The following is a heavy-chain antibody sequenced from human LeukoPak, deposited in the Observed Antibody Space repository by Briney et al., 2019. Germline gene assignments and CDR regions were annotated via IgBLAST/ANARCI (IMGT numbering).Heavy chain of an antibody. CDR3: ARGGYYGSGNDFRFDP. D-gene: IGHD3-10*01. CDR1: GESFSSYF. CDR2: INHSGST. Sequence: PSETLSLTCAGYGESFSSYFWSWLRQPPGKGLEWIGEINHSGSTNYNASLKSRVTISVDTSKNQFSLKLSSVTAADTAVYYCARGGYYGSGNDFRFDPWGQGTLVTVSS. J-gene: IGHJ5*02. V-gene: IGHV4-34*01.